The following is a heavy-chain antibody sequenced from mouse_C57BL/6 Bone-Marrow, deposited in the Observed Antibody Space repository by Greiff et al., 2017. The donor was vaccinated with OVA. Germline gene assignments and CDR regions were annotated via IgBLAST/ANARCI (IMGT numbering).Heavy chain of an antibody. V-gene: IGHV1-15*01. CDR2: IDPETGGT. Sequence: QVQLQQSGAELVRPGASVTLSCKASGYTFTDYEMHWVKQTPVHGLEWIGAIDPETGGTAYNQKFKGKATLTADKSSSTAYMELRSLTSEDSAVDYCTSRLLCSYYFDYWGQGTTLTVSS. D-gene: IGHD6-5*01. J-gene: IGHJ2*01. CDR1: GYTFTDYE. CDR3: TSRLLCSYYFDY.